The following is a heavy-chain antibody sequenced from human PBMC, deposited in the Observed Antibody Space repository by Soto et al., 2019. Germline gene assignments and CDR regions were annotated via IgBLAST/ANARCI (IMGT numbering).Heavy chain of an antibody. J-gene: IGHJ6*02. D-gene: IGHD3-16*01. CDR1: GYTFTSYG. Sequence: GASVKVSRKASGYTFTSYGISWVRQAPRQGLEWMGWISGYNGHTKYAQKFQGRVTMTTDTSTSTVYMDLRSLRSDDTAVYYCAREGEMPYYYYGLDVWGQGTTVTVSS. CDR3: AREGEMPYYYYGLDV. V-gene: IGHV1-18*01. CDR2: ISGYNGHT.